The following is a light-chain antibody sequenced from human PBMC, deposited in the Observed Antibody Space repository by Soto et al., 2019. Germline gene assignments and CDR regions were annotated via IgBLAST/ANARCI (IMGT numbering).Light chain of an antibody. CDR1: VLAKKY. CDR3: YSAADNNVV. V-gene: IGLV3-27*01. CDR2: KDS. Sequence: SSELTQPSSVSVSPGQTARITCSGDVLAKKYARWFQQKPGQDPVLVIYKDSERPSGIPERFSGSSSGTTVTLTISGAQVEDEADYYCYSAADNNVVFGGGTKLTVL. J-gene: IGLJ2*01.